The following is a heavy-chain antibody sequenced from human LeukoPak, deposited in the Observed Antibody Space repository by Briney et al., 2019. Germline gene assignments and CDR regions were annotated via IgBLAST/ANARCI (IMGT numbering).Heavy chain of an antibody. Sequence: KPSETLSLTCAVYGGSFSGYYWSWTRQPPGKGLEWIGEINHSGSTNYNPSLKSRVTISVDTSKNQFSLKLSSVTAADTAVYYCARGPARGIAVTRYWGQGTLVTVSS. V-gene: IGHV4-34*01. J-gene: IGHJ4*02. CDR2: INHSGST. CDR3: ARGPARGIAVTRY. CDR1: GGSFSGYY. D-gene: IGHD6-19*01.